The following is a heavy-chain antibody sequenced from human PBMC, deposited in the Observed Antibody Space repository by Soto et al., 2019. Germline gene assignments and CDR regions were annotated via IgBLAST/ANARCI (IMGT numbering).Heavy chain of an antibody. Sequence: QVQLVQSGAEVTKPGASVKVSCKASGYTFTSYGISWVRQAPGQGLEWMGWISAYNGNTNYAQKLQGRVTMTTATSTSTAYMELRSLRSDDTAVYYCARDFYFDWFRENHFDYWGQGTLVTVSS. CDR1: GYTFTSYG. V-gene: IGHV1-18*01. D-gene: IGHD3-9*01. J-gene: IGHJ4*02. CDR2: ISAYNGNT. CDR3: ARDFYFDWFRENHFDY.